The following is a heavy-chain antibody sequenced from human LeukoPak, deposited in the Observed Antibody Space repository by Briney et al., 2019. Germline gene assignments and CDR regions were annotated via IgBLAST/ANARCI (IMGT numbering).Heavy chain of an antibody. J-gene: IGHJ6*03. CDR2: INWNGGST. V-gene: IGHV3-20*04. Sequence: PGGSLRLSCAASGFTFDDYGMSWVRQAPGKGLEWVSGINWNGGSTGYADSVKGRFTISRDNAKNSLYLQMNSLRAEDTALCYCARDSRFYYYYYMDVWGKGTTVTVSS. CDR3: ARDSRFYYYYYMDV. D-gene: IGHD2/OR15-2a*01. CDR1: GFTFDDYG.